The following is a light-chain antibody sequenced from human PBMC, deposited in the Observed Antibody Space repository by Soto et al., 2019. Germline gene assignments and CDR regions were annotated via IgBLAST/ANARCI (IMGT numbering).Light chain of an antibody. CDR2: KAS. CDR1: QTISSW. J-gene: IGKJ1*01. CDR3: HQYSVYPWT. Sequence: DIQMTQSPSTLSASVGDRVSITCRASQTISSWLAWYQQKPGKAPKLLVYKASSLESGVPSRFSGSASGTEFNLTISSLQPDDYATYYCHQYSVYPWTFGQGTNVDVK. V-gene: IGKV1-5*03.